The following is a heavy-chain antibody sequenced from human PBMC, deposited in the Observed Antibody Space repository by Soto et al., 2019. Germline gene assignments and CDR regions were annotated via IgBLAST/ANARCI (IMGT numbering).Heavy chain of an antibody. CDR1: GFTFSSYV. V-gene: IGHV3-33*01. J-gene: IGHJ1*01. Sequence: PGGSLRLSCAASGFTFSSYVMHWVRQAPGKGLEWVAVILYDGSNKYYADSVKGRFTISRDNSKNTLYLQMNSLRAEDTAVYYCARGLVYCGGDCYFAKITYAEYFQHWGQGTLVTVSS. D-gene: IGHD2-21*01. CDR2: ILYDGSNK. CDR3: ARGLVYCGGDCYFAKITYAEYFQH.